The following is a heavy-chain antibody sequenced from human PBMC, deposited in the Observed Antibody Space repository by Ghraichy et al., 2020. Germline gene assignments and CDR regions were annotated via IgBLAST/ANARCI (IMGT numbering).Heavy chain of an antibody. CDR3: ARLLGYCSSTSCYDYYYYGMDV. Sequence: LTCAASGFTFSSYSMNWVRQAPGKGLEWVSSISSSSSYIYYADSVKGRFTISRDNAKNSLYLQMNSLRAEDTAVYYCARLLGYCSSTSCYDYYYYGMDVWGQGTTVTVSS. J-gene: IGHJ6*02. CDR1: GFTFSSYS. CDR2: ISSSSSYI. D-gene: IGHD2-2*01. V-gene: IGHV3-21*01.